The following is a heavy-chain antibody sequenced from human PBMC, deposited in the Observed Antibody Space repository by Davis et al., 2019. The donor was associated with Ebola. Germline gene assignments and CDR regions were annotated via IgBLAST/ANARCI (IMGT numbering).Heavy chain of an antibody. CDR2: INHSGST. CDR1: GGSFSGYY. CDR3: ARGKDGDYFFDY. J-gene: IGHJ4*02. V-gene: IGHV4-34*01. D-gene: IGHD7-27*01. Sequence: PSETLSLTCAVYGGSFSGYYWSWIRQPPGKGLEWIGEINHSGSTNYNPSFKSRVTISVDTSKNQFSLKLSSVTAADTAVYYCARGKDGDYFFDYWGQGTLVTVSS.